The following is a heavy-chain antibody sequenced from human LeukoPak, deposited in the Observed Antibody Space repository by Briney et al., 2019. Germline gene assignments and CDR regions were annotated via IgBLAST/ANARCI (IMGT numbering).Heavy chain of an antibody. J-gene: IGHJ4*02. V-gene: IGHV4-59*01. Sequence: SETLSLTCTVSGGSISSYYWSWIRQPPGKGLEWIGYIYYSGSTNYNPSLKSRVTISVDTSKNQFSLKLSSVTAADTAVYYCARGTYYDFRSGYYDFDYWGQGTLVTVSS. CDR1: GGSISSYY. D-gene: IGHD3-3*01. CDR2: IYYSGST. CDR3: ARGTYYDFRSGYYDFDY.